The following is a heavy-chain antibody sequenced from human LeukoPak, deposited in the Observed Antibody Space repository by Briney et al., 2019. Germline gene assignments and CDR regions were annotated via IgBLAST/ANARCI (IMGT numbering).Heavy chain of an antibody. CDR2: ISAFNGNT. CDR3: ARDPIRGYSGYASFDY. J-gene: IGHJ4*02. V-gene: IGHV1-18*01. D-gene: IGHD5-12*01. CDR1: GYTFTSYG. Sequence: ASVKVSCKASGYTFTSYGINWVRQAPGQGLEWMGWISAFNGNTNYAQNFQGRATMTRDTSTSTVYMELSSLRSEDTAVYYCARDPIRGYSGYASFDYWGQGTLVTVSS.